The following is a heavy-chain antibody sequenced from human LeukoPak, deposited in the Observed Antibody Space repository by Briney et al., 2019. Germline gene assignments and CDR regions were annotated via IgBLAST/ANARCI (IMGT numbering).Heavy chain of an antibody. Sequence: PSETLSLTCTVSGGSISRRSYYWGWIRQPPGKGLEWIGIIYYSGSTYYNPSLKSRITISVDTSKNQFSLKLSSVTAADTAVYYCARIAARREVPLDDYWGQGTLVTVSS. V-gene: IGHV4-39*01. CDR2: IYYSGST. J-gene: IGHJ4*02. CDR3: ARIAARREVPLDDY. CDR1: GGSISRRSYY. D-gene: IGHD6-6*01.